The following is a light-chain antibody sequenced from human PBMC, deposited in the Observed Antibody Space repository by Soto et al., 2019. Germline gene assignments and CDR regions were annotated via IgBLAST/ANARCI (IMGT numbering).Light chain of an antibody. CDR3: CSYAVTSTF. V-gene: IGLV2-23*01. J-gene: IGLJ2*01. Sequence: QSALTRPASVSGSPGQSITISCTGNSSDVGSYNLVSWYQQHPGKAPKLIIYDDNKRPSGVSNLFSGSKSGNTASLTISGLQAEDEADYYCCSYAVTSTFFGAGTPLTVL. CDR1: SSDVGSYNL. CDR2: DDN.